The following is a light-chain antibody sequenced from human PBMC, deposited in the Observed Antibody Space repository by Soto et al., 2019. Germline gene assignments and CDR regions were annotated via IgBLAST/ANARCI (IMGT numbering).Light chain of an antibody. CDR1: SSDVGGYNY. CDR2: DVS. V-gene: IGLV2-14*01. J-gene: IGLJ1*01. CDR3: CSYTTSNTRQIV. Sequence: QSVLTQPASVSGSPGQSITISCTGTSSDVGGYNYVSWYQQHPGKAPKFMIYDVSNRPSGVSNRFSGSKSGNTASLTIPGLQAEDEADYYCCSYTTSNTRQIVFGTGTKVTV.